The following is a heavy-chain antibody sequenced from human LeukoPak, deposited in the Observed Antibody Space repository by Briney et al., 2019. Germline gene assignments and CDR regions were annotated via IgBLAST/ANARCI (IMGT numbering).Heavy chain of an antibody. D-gene: IGHD6-19*01. Sequence: QSGGSLRLSCAASGFTFSSYGMHWVRQAPGKGLEWVAVISYDGSNKYYADSVKGRFTISRDNSKNTLYLQMNSLRAEDTAVYYCAKDGGGKWLGPFDYWGQGTLVTVSS. CDR2: ISYDGSNK. J-gene: IGHJ4*02. CDR3: AKDGGGKWLGPFDY. CDR1: GFTFSSYG. V-gene: IGHV3-30*18.